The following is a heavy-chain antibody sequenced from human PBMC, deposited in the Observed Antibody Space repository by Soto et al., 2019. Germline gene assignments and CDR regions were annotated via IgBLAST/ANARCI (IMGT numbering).Heavy chain of an antibody. V-gene: IGHV1-2*02. CDR3: ATYVKTGARCRSAYDD. Sequence: GASVKVSCKASGYTFTGYYMHWVRQAPGQGLEWMGWINPNSGGTNYAQKFRGRVTMTRDTSISTAYRALSRLISDDTAVYYCATYVKTGARCRSAYDDGGQGTLVTVSS. CDR1: GYTFTGYY. J-gene: IGHJ4*02. CDR2: INPNSGGT. D-gene: IGHD1-26*01.